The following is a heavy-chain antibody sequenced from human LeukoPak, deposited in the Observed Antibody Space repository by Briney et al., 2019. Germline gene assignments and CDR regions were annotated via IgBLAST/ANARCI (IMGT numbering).Heavy chain of an antibody. V-gene: IGHV1-2*02. CDR2: INPNSGGT. J-gene: IGHJ4*02. CDR3: ATLLVDTAMVLDY. D-gene: IGHD5-18*01. CDR1: GYTFTGYY. Sequence: ASVKVSCKASGYTFTGYYMHWVRQAPGQGPEWMGWINPNSGGTNYAQKFQGRVTMTRDTSISTAYMELSRLRSDDTAVYYCATLLVDTAMVLDYWGQGTLVTVSS.